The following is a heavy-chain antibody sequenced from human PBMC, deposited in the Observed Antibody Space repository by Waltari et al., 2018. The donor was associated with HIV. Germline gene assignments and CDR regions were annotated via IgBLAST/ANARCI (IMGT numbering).Heavy chain of an antibody. D-gene: IGHD2-15*01. CDR2: INPDGTAT. J-gene: IGHJ6*02. Sequence: EVQLVESGGGLVQPGGSLRLSCAASGFTFTTSWVHWVRQAPGKGLVWGSRINPDGTATRYADSVKGRFTISRDNAKNTVYLQVNSLRGEDTSVYYCARGKDCGGGTCDGYHYYGMDVWGQGTTVTVSS. CDR3: ARGKDCGGGTCDGYHYYGMDV. V-gene: IGHV3-74*01. CDR1: GFTFTTSW.